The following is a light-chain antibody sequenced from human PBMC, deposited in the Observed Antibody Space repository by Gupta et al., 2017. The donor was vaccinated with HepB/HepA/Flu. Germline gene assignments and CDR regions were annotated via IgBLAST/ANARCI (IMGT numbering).Light chain of an antibody. CDR2: GDS. CDR3: QVWDSFTDHHVV. Sequence: SYVLTQPTSVSVAPGKTASITCGGNDIGSKSVHWYQQKPGQAPLLVVYGDSDRPSGIPDRFSGSNSGNTATLTISRVEAGDEADYCCQVWDSFTDHHVVFGGGTKLTVL. J-gene: IGLJ3*02. CDR1: DIGSKS. V-gene: IGLV3-21*03.